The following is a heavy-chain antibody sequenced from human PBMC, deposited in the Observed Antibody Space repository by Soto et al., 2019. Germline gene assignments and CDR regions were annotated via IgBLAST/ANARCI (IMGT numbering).Heavy chain of an antibody. CDR3: ARNRRTKYSNYGLWYWFDA. CDR1: GGSFSGYY. D-gene: IGHD4-4*01. Sequence: ETLSLTCAVYGGSFSGYYFIWIRQPPGKGLEWIGEINHSGSTNYNPSLKSRVTISVDTSKNQFSLKLSSVTAADTAVYYCARNRRTKYSNYGLWYWFDAWGQGTLVTVSS. CDR2: INHSGST. V-gene: IGHV4-34*01. J-gene: IGHJ5*02.